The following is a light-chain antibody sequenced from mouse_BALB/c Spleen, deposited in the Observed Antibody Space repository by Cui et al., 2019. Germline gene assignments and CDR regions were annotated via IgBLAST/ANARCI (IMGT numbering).Light chain of an antibody. CDR2: DTS. V-gene: IGKV4-59*01. Sequence: QIVLTQSPAIMSAFPGEKVTMTCSASSSVSYMHWYQQKSGTSPKRWIYDTSKLASGVPARFSGSGSGTSYSLTISSMEAEDAATYYCQQWSSNPLTFGAGTKLELK. J-gene: IGKJ5*01. CDR1: SSVSY. CDR3: QQWSSNPLT.